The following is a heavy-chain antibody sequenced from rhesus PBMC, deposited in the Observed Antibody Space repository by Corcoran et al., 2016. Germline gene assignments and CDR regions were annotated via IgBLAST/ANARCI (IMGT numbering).Heavy chain of an antibody. CDR1: GGSISSNY. Sequence: QVQLQESGPGLVKPSETLSLTCAVSGGSISSNYWSWIRQPPGKGLEWIGSIYCSSGSTYYNPSLKSRVTISTDTSKNQFSLKLSSVTAADTAVYYCARDRTTVGYFDYWGQGVLVTVSS. CDR3: ARDRTTVGYFDY. J-gene: IGHJ4*01. V-gene: IGHV4-160*01. D-gene: IGHD4-29*01. CDR2: IYCSSGST.